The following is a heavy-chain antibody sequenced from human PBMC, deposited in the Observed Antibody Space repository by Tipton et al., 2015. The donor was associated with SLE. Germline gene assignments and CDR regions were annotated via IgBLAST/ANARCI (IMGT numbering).Heavy chain of an antibody. CDR1: GGSISSSRYY. Sequence: TLSLTCTVSGGSISSSRYYWGWIRQPPGKGLEWIGSIYHSGSTNYNPSLKSRVTISVDTSKNQFSLKLSSVTAADTAVYYCARASEYNPAYCGGDCYSFDAFDIWGQGTLVTVSS. V-gene: IGHV4-39*07. D-gene: IGHD2-21*02. CDR3: ARASEYNPAYCGGDCYSFDAFDI. J-gene: IGHJ3*02. CDR2: IYHSGST.